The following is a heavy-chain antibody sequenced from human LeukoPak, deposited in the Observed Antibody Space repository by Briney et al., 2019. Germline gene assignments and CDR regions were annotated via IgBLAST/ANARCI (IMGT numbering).Heavy chain of an antibody. D-gene: IGHD5/OR15-5a*01. CDR3: ARQSGFLSTFDY. J-gene: IGHJ4*02. V-gene: IGHV4-39*01. CDR1: GGSISSSSYY. Sequence: KTSETLSLTCTVSGGSISSSSYYWGWIRQPPGKGLEWIGSIYYSGTAYYNPSLKSRVTISVDKSKNQFSVKLTSVTAADTAVYYCARQSGFLSTFDYWGQGTLVTVSS. CDR2: IYYSGTA.